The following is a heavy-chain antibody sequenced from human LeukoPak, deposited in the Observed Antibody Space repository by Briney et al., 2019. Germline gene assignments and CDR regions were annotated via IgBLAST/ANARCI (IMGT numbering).Heavy chain of an antibody. D-gene: IGHD1-26*01. CDR3: TTNAGSYGIDV. CDR2: IYSGGST. Sequence: PGGSLRLSCAASGFTVSSNYMSWVRQAPGKGLEWVSVIYSGGSTYYADSVKGRFTISRDNSKNTLYLQMNSLRAEDTAVYYCTTNAGSYGIDVWGQGTMVTVSS. V-gene: IGHV3-53*01. J-gene: IGHJ3*01. CDR1: GFTVSSNY.